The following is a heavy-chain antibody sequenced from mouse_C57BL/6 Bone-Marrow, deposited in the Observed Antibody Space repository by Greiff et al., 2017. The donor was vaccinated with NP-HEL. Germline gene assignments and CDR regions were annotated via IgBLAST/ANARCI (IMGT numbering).Heavy chain of an antibody. CDR2: IRNKANNHAT. D-gene: IGHD1-1*01. CDR3: TRRGYYYGSSYPFAY. CDR1: GFTFSDAW. V-gene: IGHV6-6*01. Sequence: EVQLQESGGGLVQPGGSMKLSCAASGFTFSDAWMDWVRQSPEKGLEWVAEIRNKANNHATYYAESVKGRFTISRDDSKSSVYLQMNSLRAEDTGIYYCTRRGYYYGSSYPFAYWGQGTLVTVSA. J-gene: IGHJ3*01.